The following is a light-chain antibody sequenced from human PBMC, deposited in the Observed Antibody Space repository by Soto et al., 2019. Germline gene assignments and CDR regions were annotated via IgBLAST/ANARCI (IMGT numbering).Light chain of an antibody. V-gene: IGLV2-14*01. CDR2: EVT. J-gene: IGLJ1*01. CDR1: RRDVGGYNY. CDR3: SSYTISNTLPFV. Sequence: SVLTHPASVSGSPGQSITISCTGTRRDVGGYNYVSWYQQYPGKSPKLLIYEVTHRPSGVSNRFSGSKSGNTASLTISGLQAEDEADYYCSSYTISNTLPFVFGTGTKVTVL.